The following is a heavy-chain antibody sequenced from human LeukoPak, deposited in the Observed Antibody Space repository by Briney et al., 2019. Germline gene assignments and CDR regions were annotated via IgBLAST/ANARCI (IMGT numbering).Heavy chain of an antibody. V-gene: IGHV4-59*01. J-gene: IGHJ4*02. D-gene: IGHD6-19*01. CDR1: GGSISSYY. CDR2: MSYSGTT. CDR3: ARDGAVVGGGHFDY. Sequence: SETLSLTCTVSGGSISSYYWNWIRQPPGKGLEWIGYMSYSGTTNSNPSLKSRVTISVDPSKNQISLKVRSVTAADTAVYYCARDGAVVGGGHFDYWGRGTLVTVSS.